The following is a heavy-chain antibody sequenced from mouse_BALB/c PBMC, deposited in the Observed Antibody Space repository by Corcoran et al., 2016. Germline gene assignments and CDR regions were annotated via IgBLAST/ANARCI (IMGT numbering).Heavy chain of an antibody. V-gene: IGHV14-3*02. CDR3: ARDLLRQGFAY. J-gene: IGHJ3*01. Sequence: EVQLQQSGAELVKPGASVKLSCTASGFNIKDTYMHWVKQRPEQGLEWIGRIDPANGNTKYDPKFQGKATITADTSSNTAYLQLSSLTSEDTAVYYCARDLLRQGFAYWGQGTLVTVSA. D-gene: IGHD2-12*01. CDR2: IDPANGNT. CDR1: GFNIKDTY.